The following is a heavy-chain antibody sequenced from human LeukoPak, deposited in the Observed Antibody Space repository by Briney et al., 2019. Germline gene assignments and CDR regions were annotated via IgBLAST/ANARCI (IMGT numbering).Heavy chain of an antibody. Sequence: GGSLRLSXAASGFTFSNAWMTWVRQAPGKGLEWIARIKSKSNGGTIDYAAPVKGRFTISRDDSKDTLYLQMNSLKIEDAAVYYCTTVGSSWNFDYWGQGTLVTVSS. D-gene: IGHD6-13*01. CDR1: GFTFSNAW. V-gene: IGHV3-15*01. CDR3: TTVGSSWNFDY. CDR2: IKSKSNGGTI. J-gene: IGHJ4*02.